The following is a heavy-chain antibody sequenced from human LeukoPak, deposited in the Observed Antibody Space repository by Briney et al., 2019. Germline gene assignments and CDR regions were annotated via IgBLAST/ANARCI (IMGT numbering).Heavy chain of an antibody. V-gene: IGHV4-30-4*01. CDR2: IYYSGST. J-gene: IGHJ3*02. Sequence: SQTLPLTCTVSGASSSSGDYLWSWIRQPPGMGLEWIGNIYYSGSTNYNASLKSRVTISIDTSKNQFSLRLSSVTAADTAVYYCAMYYAYPNHAFEIWGQGTMVTVSS. CDR3: AMYYAYPNHAFEI. CDR1: GASSSSGDYL. D-gene: IGHD3-3*01.